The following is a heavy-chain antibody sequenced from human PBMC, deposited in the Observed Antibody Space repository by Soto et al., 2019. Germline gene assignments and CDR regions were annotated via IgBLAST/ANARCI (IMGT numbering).Heavy chain of an antibody. CDR3: ARATSAAAIYGMDV. Sequence: SETLSLTCAVYGGSFSGSYWSWIRQPPGKGLEWIGEINHSGSTNYNPSLKSRVTISVDTSKNQFSLKLSSVTAADTAVYYCARATSAAAIYGMDVWGQGTTVTVSS. CDR1: GGSFSGSY. CDR2: INHSGST. D-gene: IGHD6-13*01. V-gene: IGHV4-34*01. J-gene: IGHJ6*02.